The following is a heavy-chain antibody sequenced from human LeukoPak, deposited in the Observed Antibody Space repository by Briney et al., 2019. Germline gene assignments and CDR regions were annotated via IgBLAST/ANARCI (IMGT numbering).Heavy chain of an antibody. CDR2: INPSGGST. J-gene: IGHJ4*02. Sequence: ASVKVSCKASGYTFTSYYMHWVRQAPGQGLEWMGIINPSGGSTSYAQKFQGRVTMTWDTSTSTVYMELSSLRSEDTAVYYCARDRFTIAVAGTSRFCFYWGQGTLVTVSS. CDR3: ARDRFTIAVAGTSRFCFY. CDR1: GYTFTSYY. D-gene: IGHD6-19*01. V-gene: IGHV1-46*01.